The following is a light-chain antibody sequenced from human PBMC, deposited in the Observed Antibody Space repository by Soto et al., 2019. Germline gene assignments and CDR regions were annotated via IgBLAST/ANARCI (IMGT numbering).Light chain of an antibody. Sequence: QSVLTQPPSASGTPGQRVTISCSGSSSNSGSNTVNWYQQLPGTAPKLLIYSNNLRPSGVPDRFAGSKSGTSASLAISGLQSEDEADSYCAAWDDSLNGVIFGGGTKLTVL. V-gene: IGLV1-44*01. CDR3: AAWDDSLNGVI. CDR1: SSNSGSNT. CDR2: SNN. J-gene: IGLJ2*01.